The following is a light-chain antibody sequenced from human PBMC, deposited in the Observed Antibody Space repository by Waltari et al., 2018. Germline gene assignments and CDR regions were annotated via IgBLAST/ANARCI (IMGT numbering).Light chain of an antibody. CDR2: GNSDGSH. Sequence: LVLPQSPPAPAPLGAPDNLPCRPPGEYSASAIAWLQEQPLNGPRSLMTGNSDGSHKKGDAISERVSGSSSDLARYLIVSRLQSDDEADYFCQTCGTGIQVFGSGTKLTVL. J-gene: IGLJ3*02. CDR1: GEYSASA. V-gene: IGLV4-69*01. CDR3: QTCGTGIQV.